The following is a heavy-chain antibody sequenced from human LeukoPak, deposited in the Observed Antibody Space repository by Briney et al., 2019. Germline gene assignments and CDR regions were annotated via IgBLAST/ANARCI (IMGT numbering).Heavy chain of an antibody. Sequence: PSETLSLTCTVSGGSISSYYWSWIRQPPGKGLEWIGYIYYSGSTNYNPSLKSRVTISVDTSKNQFSLKLSSVTAADTAVYYCAARPTMVRGVIFHWGQGTLVTVSS. V-gene: IGHV4-59*08. CDR2: IYYSGST. J-gene: IGHJ4*02. CDR3: AARPTMVRGVIFH. D-gene: IGHD3-10*01. CDR1: GGSISSYY.